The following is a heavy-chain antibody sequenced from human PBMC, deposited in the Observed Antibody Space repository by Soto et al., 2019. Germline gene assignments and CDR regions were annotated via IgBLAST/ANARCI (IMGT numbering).Heavy chain of an antibody. V-gene: IGHV3-48*02. J-gene: IGHJ4*02. Sequence: GWSLRLSCAASGFTFSGYSVKWVRQAPGKGLEWVSYISSGSKTIYYAESVKGRFTVSRDNARNSQYLQMKSLRDEDTAVYDWAREYILEVRIFDYWGQGTLVTVSS. CDR1: GFTFSGYS. CDR3: AREYILEVRIFDY. D-gene: IGHD3-9*01. CDR2: ISSGSKTI.